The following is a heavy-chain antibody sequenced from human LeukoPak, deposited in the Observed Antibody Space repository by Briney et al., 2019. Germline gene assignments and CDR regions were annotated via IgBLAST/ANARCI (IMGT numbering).Heavy chain of an antibody. V-gene: IGHV4-59*12. CDR1: GGSISGFY. D-gene: IGHD3-10*01. CDR3: ARASTMVRGVSREKNWFDP. Sequence: PSETLSLTCTVSGGSISGFYWSWIRQPPGKGLEWIGYIYYLGTTNHNPSLKSRVTISVDRSKNQFSLKLSSVTAADTAVYYCARASTMVRGVSREKNWFDPWGQGTLVTVSS. J-gene: IGHJ5*02. CDR2: IYYLGTT.